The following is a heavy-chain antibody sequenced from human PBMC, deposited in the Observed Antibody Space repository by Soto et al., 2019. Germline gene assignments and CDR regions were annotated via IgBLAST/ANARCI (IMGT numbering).Heavy chain of an antibody. V-gene: IGHV1-3*01. CDR2: INAGNGNT. D-gene: IGHD6-19*01. Sequence: GSLRLSCAASGFTFTSYAMHWLRQAPGQRLEWMGWINAGNGNTKYSQKFQGRVTITRDTSASTAYMELSSLRSEDTAAHYCARDAPAAVADISDSAFDIWGQGTMVTVSS. J-gene: IGHJ3*02. CDR1: GFTFTSYA. CDR3: ARDAPAAVADISDSAFDI.